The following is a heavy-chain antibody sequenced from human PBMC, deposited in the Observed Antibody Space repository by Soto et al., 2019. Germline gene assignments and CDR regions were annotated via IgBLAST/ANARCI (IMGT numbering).Heavy chain of an antibody. D-gene: IGHD5-12*01. Sequence: ASVKVSCKASGYTFTSYGISWVRQAPGQGLEWMGWISAYNGNTNYAQKLQGRVTMTTDKSTRTAYMELRSLRSDDTAVYYCAREVPFLVAHRARNDYWGQGTLVTVSS. CDR3: AREVPFLVAHRARNDY. CDR1: GYTFTSYG. V-gene: IGHV1-18*01. CDR2: ISAYNGNT. J-gene: IGHJ4*02.